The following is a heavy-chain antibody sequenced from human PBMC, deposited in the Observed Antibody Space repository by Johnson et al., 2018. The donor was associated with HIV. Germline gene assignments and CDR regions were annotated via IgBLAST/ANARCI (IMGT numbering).Heavy chain of an antibody. V-gene: IGHV3-30*04. CDR3: ARDQNIVGANDGFDI. Sequence: QVKLVESGGGVVQPGRSLRLSCAASGFTFSTYAMHWVRQAPGKGLEWVALISYDGSNKYYADSVKGRFTISRDNSKNTLYLQMNTLRAEDTAVYYCARDQNIVGANDGFDIWGQGTMVTVSS. CDR2: ISYDGSNK. CDR1: GFTFSTYA. J-gene: IGHJ3*02. D-gene: IGHD1-26*01.